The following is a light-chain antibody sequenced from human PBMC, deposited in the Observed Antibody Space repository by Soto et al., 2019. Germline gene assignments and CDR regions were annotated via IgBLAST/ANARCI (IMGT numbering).Light chain of an antibody. J-gene: IGKJ1*01. Sequence: DVVMTQSPLSLPVTLGQPASISCRSSQSLVYSDGNTYLNWFQQRPGQSPRRLIYMVSNRGSGVRERFSGSGSGTDFTLKISGVEDEDVGVYYCMQGTHWPPAFGQGTKVEIK. V-gene: IGKV2-30*01. CDR3: MQGTHWPPA. CDR1: QSLVYSDGNTY. CDR2: MVS.